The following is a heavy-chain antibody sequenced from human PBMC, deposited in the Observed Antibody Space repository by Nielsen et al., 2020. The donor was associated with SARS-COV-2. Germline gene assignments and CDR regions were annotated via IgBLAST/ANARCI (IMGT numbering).Heavy chain of an antibody. CDR1: GFTFSSYA. V-gene: IGHV3-23*01. J-gene: IGHJ5*02. D-gene: IGHD6-19*01. Sequence: GESLKISCAASGFTFSSYAMSWVRQAPGKGLEWVSAISGSGGSTYYADSVKGRFTISRDNSKNTLYLQMNSLRAEDTAVYYCAKDLVAGMSRIWFDPWGQGTLVTVSS. CDR2: ISGSGGST. CDR3: AKDLVAGMSRIWFDP.